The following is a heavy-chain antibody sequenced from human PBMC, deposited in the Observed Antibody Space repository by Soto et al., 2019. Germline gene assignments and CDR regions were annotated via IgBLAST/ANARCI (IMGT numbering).Heavy chain of an antibody. CDR1: GFSLSTSGMF. V-gene: IGHV2-70*11. J-gene: IGHJ4*02. D-gene: IGHD3-22*01. Sequence: SGPTLVNPTQTLTLTCTFSGFSLSTSGMFVSWIRQPPGKALEWLARIDWDDDKYYSTSLKTRLTISKDTSKNQVVLTMTNMDPVDTATYYCARISRYYYDSSGYFEYYFDYWGQGTPVTVSS. CDR2: IDWDDDK. CDR3: ARISRYYYDSSGYFEYYFDY.